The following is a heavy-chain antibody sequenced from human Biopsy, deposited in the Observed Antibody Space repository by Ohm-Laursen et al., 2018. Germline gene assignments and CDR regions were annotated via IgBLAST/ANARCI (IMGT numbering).Heavy chain of an antibody. J-gene: IGHJ1*01. Sequence: GASVNVSCKVPEGTFSNYGVNWVRQAPGQGLEWLGGNIPILGTGNYAQKFQDRVTVGADTSTSTATMELRSLRSDDTAVYYCATKLTGYFHHWGQGTLVIVSS. CDR1: EGTFSNYG. CDR2: NIPILGTG. V-gene: IGHV1-69*06. CDR3: ATKLTGYFHH. D-gene: IGHD3-9*01.